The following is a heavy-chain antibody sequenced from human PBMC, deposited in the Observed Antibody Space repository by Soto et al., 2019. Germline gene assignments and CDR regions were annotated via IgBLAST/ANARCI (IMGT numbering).Heavy chain of an antibody. J-gene: IGHJ4*02. CDR1: GFTFSSYS. CDR2: ITPDGRTT. D-gene: IGHD1-26*01. CDR3: ARDLRGSPDY. Sequence: GGSLRLSCAASGFTFSSYSMHWVRQAPGKGLVWVSVITPDGRTTTYADSVKGRFTISRDNAKNTVYLHMNSLRVDDTAVYYCARDLRGSPDYWGQGTLVTVSS. V-gene: IGHV3-74*01.